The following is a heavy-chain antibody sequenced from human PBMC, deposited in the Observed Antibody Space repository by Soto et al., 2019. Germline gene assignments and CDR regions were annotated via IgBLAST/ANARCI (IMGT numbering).Heavy chain of an antibody. D-gene: IGHD3-10*01. CDR3: TMLRVDFGFDI. J-gene: IGHJ3*02. CDR1: GGTFSSYT. Sequence: QVQLVQSGAEVKKPGSSVKVSCKASGGTFSSYTISWVRQAPGQGLEWMGRIIPILGIANYAQKFQGRVTIHADKSKTRAYMELSSLRCGATAVYYCTMLRVDFGFDIWGQGTMGTVSS. V-gene: IGHV1-69*02. CDR2: IIPILGIA.